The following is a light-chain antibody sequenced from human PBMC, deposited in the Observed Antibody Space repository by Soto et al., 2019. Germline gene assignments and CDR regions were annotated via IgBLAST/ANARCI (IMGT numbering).Light chain of an antibody. CDR2: EVS. CDR1: SSDVGAYNY. CDR3: SSYSTSATAYV. Sequence: QSVLTQPASVSGSPGQSITISCTGTSSDVGAYNYVSWYQQHPGKAPKLIIYEVSNRPSGVSNRFSASKSGNTASLTISGLQAEDEADYYCSSYSTSATAYVFGTGTKVTVL. J-gene: IGLJ1*01. V-gene: IGLV2-14*01.